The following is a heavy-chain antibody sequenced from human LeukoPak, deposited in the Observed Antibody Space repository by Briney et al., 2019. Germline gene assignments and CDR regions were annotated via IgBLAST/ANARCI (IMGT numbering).Heavy chain of an antibody. Sequence: SETLSLTCAVYGGSFSGYYWSWIRQLPGKGLEWIGEINHSGSTNYNPSLKSRVTISVDTSKNQFSLKLSSVTAADTAVYYCARDMGRGYCSGGSCPRSIVYYFDYWGQGTLVTVYS. CDR1: GGSFSGYY. V-gene: IGHV4-34*01. CDR2: INHSGST. J-gene: IGHJ4*02. D-gene: IGHD2-15*01. CDR3: ARDMGRGYCSGGSCPRSIVYYFDY.